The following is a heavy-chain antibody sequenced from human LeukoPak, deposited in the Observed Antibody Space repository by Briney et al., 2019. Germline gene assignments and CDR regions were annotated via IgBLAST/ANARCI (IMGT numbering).Heavy chain of an antibody. CDR3: ASLGVVPGAIPDAFDI. J-gene: IGHJ3*02. Sequence: PSQTLSLTCTVSGGSISSGSYYWSWIRQPAGKGLEWIGRIYTSGSTNYNPSLKSRVTISVDTSKNQFSLKLSSVTAADTAVYYCASLGVVPGAIPDAFDIWGQGTMVIVSS. D-gene: IGHD2-2*02. CDR2: IYTSGST. CDR1: GGSISSGSYY. V-gene: IGHV4-61*02.